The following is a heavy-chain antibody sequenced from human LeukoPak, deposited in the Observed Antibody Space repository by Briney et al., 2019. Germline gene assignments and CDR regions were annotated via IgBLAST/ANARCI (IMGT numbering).Heavy chain of an antibody. D-gene: IGHD3-10*01. CDR2: ISYDGSNK. Sequence: PGGSLRLSCAASGFTFSSYGMHWVRQAPGKGLEWVAVISYDGSNKYFADSVKGRFTISRDNSKNTLYLQMNSLRAEDTAVYYCAKDFGLTSLDYWGQGTLVTVSS. V-gene: IGHV3-30*18. CDR3: AKDFGLTSLDY. J-gene: IGHJ4*02. CDR1: GFTFSSYG.